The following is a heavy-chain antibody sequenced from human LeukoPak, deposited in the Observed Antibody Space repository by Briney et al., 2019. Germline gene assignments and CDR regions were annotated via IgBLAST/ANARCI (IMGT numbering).Heavy chain of an antibody. J-gene: IGHJ6*03. CDR1: GFTFSSYS. CDR3: ARGMIGSGMYYDFWSGPIYYYYMDV. Sequence: GGSLRLSCAASGFTFSSYSMNWVRQAPGKGLEWVSSISSSSSYIYYADSVKGRFTISRDNAKNSLYLQMNSLRAEDTAVYYCARGMIGSGMYYDFWSGPIYYYYMDVWGKGTTVTVSS. V-gene: IGHV3-21*01. D-gene: IGHD3-3*01. CDR2: ISSSSSYI.